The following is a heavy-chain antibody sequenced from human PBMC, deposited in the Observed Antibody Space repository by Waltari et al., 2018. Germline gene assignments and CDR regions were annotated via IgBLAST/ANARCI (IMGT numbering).Heavy chain of an antibody. D-gene: IGHD3-9*01. CDR2: ISAYSGKT. Sequence: DHLVQSGPELKKPGASVKVSCKASGYTFRSYGFSWVRKAPGKGLEWMGWISAYSGKTNVAQKFQDRVTMTTDTSTDTVFMELRSLRSDDTAVYYCARTYFDWPPTHFDYWGQGTLVTVSS. CDR1: GYTFRSYG. CDR3: ARTYFDWPPTHFDY. V-gene: IGHV1-18*01. J-gene: IGHJ4*02.